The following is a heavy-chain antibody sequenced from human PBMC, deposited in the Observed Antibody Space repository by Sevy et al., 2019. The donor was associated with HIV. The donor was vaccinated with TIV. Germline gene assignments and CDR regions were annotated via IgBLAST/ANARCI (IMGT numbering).Heavy chain of an antibody. Sequence: GGSLRLACAASGFSFSNYWMHWVRRAPGKGLEWVANIKQDESEKDYVASVKGRFTISRDNAKNSVYLEMNSLRPEDTAIYYCAKGNSGSFDYWGQGTLVTVSS. J-gene: IGHJ4*02. CDR1: GFSFSNYW. CDR3: AKGNSGSFDY. CDR2: IKQDESEK. V-gene: IGHV3-7*01. D-gene: IGHD3-22*01.